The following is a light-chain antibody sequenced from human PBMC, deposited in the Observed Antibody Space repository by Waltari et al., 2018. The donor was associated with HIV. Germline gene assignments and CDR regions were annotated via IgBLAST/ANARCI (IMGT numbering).Light chain of an antibody. CDR1: QSVSSY. CDR2: DAS. CDR3: QQRSNWPPYT. V-gene: IGKV3-11*01. Sequence: DIVLTHSPPTLSLSPGERATLSCRASQSVSSYLAWYQPKPGQDPRLLIYDASNRATGIPARFSGSGSGTDFTLTITSLEPEDFAVYYCQQRSNWPPYTFGQGTKLEIK. J-gene: IGKJ2*01.